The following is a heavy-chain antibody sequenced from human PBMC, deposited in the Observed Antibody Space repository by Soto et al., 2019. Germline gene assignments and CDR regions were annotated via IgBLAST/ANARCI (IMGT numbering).Heavy chain of an antibody. CDR1: GFTFSSYA. Sequence: EVQLLESGGAFVQPGGSLRLSCVASGFTFSSYAMRWVRQAPGKGLKWVSSISGSSGRTYYADSVKGRFTISREDSKNTLYLQMNSLRAEDTAVYYCAKRDGESRGYYMDVWGKGITVTVSS. CDR3: AKRDGESRGYYMDV. CDR2: ISGSSGRT. V-gene: IGHV3-23*01. D-gene: IGHD3-10*01. J-gene: IGHJ6*03.